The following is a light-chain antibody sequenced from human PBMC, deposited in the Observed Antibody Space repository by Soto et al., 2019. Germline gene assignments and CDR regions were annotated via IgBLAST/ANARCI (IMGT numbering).Light chain of an antibody. J-gene: IGKJ1*01. CDR1: QSINRF. V-gene: IGKV1-39*01. CDR3: LQHNNYPPT. Sequence: DIQMTQSPSSLSASVGGRVTITCRASQSINRFLNWYQQKPGKAPKLLIYAAASLQSGVPSRFSGSGSGTDFTLTISSLQPEDFATYFCLQHNNYPPTFGQGTKVDIK. CDR2: AAA.